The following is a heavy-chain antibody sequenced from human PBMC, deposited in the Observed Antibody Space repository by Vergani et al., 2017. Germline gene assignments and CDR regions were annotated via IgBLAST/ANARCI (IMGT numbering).Heavy chain of an antibody. CDR3: ATDRETRRIKRSYWYFDL. Sequence: EVKLLESGGGLVQPGGSLRLSCAASGFTFSSYSMNWVRQAPGKGLEWVSYISSSSSTIYYADSVKGRFTISRDNANNSLYLQMNSLRDEDTAVYYCATDRETRRIKRSYWYFDLWGRGTLVSVSS. CDR2: ISSSSSTI. V-gene: IGHV3-48*02. J-gene: IGHJ2*01. CDR1: GFTFSSYS. D-gene: IGHD1-7*01.